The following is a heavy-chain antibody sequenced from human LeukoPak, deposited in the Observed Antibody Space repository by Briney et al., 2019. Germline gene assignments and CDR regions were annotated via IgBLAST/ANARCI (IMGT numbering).Heavy chain of an antibody. J-gene: IGHJ6*02. CDR1: GYIFTSYW. CDR3: ARIAAPTGNGMDV. V-gene: IGHV5-51*01. CDR2: IYPGDSDT. D-gene: IGHD6-13*01. Sequence: PGESLQISCQGSGYIFTSYWIGCVRPLPGKSLEWMGIIYPGDSDTRYSPSFQGQVTISADKSISTAYLQWSSLKASDTAMYYCARIAAPTGNGMDVWGQGTTVTVSS.